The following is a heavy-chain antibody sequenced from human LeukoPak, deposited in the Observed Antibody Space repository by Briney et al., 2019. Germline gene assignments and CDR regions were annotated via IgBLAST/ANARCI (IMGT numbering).Heavy chain of an antibody. D-gene: IGHD1-14*01. CDR2: IGPTGFDR. CDR1: GLTFSTSG. CDR3: ATETNGRHYDY. Sequence: GGSLRLSCTTSGLTFSTSGFNWVRQPQGKCLEWVASIGPTGFDRYHADSIKGRFSISRDNANNFLYLQMDSLRAEDTAVYYCATETNGRHYDYWGQGTLLTVSS. J-gene: IGHJ4*02. V-gene: IGHV3-21*06.